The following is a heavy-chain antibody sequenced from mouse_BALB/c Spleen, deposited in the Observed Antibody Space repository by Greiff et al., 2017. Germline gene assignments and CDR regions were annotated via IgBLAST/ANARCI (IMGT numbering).Heavy chain of an antibody. CDR2: ISSGGGST. CDR3: ARHGDYYGSSHRYFDV. CDR1: GFAFSSYD. J-gene: IGHJ1*01. D-gene: IGHD1-1*01. Sequence: DVKLVESGGGLVKPGGSLKLSCAASGFAFSSYDMSWVRQTPEKRLEWVAYISSGGGSTYYPDTVKGRFTISRDNAKNTLYLQMSSLKSEDTAMYYCARHGDYYGSSHRYFDVWGAGTTVTVSS. V-gene: IGHV5-12-1*01.